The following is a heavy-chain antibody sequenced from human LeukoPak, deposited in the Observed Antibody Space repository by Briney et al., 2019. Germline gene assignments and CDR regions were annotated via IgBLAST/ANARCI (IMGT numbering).Heavy chain of an antibody. CDR3: ARGYPLSTTAAGTYFQH. Sequence: ASVTVSCKASGYTFSCYYMHWVRQAPGQGLEWMGWINPNSGGTNYAQKFQGRVTMTRDTSISTAYMELSRLRSGDTAVYYCARGYPLSTTAAGTYFQHWGQGTLVTVSS. V-gene: IGHV1-2*02. CDR2: INPNSGGT. J-gene: IGHJ1*01. D-gene: IGHD6-13*01. CDR1: GYTFSCYY.